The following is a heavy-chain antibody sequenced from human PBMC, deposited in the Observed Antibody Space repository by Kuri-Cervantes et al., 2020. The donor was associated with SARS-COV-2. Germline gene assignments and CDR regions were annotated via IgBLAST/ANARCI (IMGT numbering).Heavy chain of an antibody. CDR3: ARDPGYSSSSVYYYYGMDV. CDR2: INPNSGGT. Sequence: ASVKVSCKASGHTFTGYYMHWVRQAPGQGLEWMGWINPNSGGTNYAQKFQGWVTMTRDTSISTAYMELSRLRSDDTAVYYCARDPGYSSSSVYYYYGMDVWGQGTTVTVS. CDR1: GHTFTGYY. J-gene: IGHJ6*02. V-gene: IGHV1-2*04. D-gene: IGHD6-6*01.